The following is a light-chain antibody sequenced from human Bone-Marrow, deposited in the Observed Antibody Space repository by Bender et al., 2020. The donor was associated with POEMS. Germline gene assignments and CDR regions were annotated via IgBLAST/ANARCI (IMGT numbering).Light chain of an antibody. CDR3: SAWDDSLSGWV. V-gene: IGLV1-36*01. CDR1: SSNIGNHG. CDR2: YDD. Sequence: QSVVTQPPSLSEAPRQRVTISCSGSSSNIGNHGVNWYQQLPAEAPKLLIYYDDLLTPGVSDRFSASKSGTSAYLAISELQSEDGALYYCSAWDDSLSGWVFGGGTKLTVL. J-gene: IGLJ3*02.